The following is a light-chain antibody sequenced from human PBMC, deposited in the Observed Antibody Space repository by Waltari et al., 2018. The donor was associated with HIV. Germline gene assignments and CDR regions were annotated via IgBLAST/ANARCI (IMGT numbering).Light chain of an antibody. CDR2: DTS. V-gene: IGKV3-11*01. J-gene: IGKJ5*01. Sequence: EIVLIQSPATLSLSPGERATLSCRARQSVSSYLAWYDQKPGQSPRLLIYDTSTRATGIPARFSGSWSATDFTLTTTSLEPEDSAVYYCQQRSNWSITFGQGTRLEIK. CDR1: QSVSSY. CDR3: QQRSNWSIT.